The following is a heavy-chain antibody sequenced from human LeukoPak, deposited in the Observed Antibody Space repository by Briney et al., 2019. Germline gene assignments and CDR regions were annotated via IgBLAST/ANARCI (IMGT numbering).Heavy chain of an antibody. CDR2: IYSGGST. CDR1: GFTVSSNY. D-gene: IGHD1-26*01. V-gene: IGHV3-53*01. Sequence: PGGSLRLSCAASGFTVSSNYMSWVRQAPGKGLEWVSVIYSGGSTYYADSVKGRFTISRDNSKNTLYLQMNSLRAEDTAVYYCARAPTVGARRVLYYYMDVWGKGTTVTVSS. J-gene: IGHJ6*03. CDR3: ARAPTVGARRVLYYYMDV.